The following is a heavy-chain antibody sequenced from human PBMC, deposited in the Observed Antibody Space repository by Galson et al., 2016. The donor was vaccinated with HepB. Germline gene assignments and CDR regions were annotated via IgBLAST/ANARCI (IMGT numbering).Heavy chain of an antibody. V-gene: IGHV2-5*02. D-gene: IGHD6-6*01. CDR3: THKRPGDSSYDY. CDR2: IYWDDDK. Sequence: PALVTPPQTLTLTCTFSGFSLSTNGVGVGWIRQPPGKALQWLALIYWDDDKRYSPSLKSRLTITEDTSENHVVLTVTNMDPMDTATYYCTHKRPGDSSYDYWGQGTLVTVSS. J-gene: IGHJ4*02. CDR1: GFSLSTNGVG.